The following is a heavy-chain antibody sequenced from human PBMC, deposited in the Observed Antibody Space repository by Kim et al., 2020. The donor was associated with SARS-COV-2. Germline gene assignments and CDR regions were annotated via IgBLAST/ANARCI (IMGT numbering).Heavy chain of an antibody. Sequence: GGSLRLSCAASGFTFSSYAMHWVRQAPGKGLEWVAVISYDGSNKYYADSVKGRFTISRDNSKNTLYLQMNSLRAEDTAVYYCARGDCSSTSCYLLDPTKNGSDQDGAFDIWGQGTMVTVSS. CDR1: GFTFSSYA. CDR3: ARGDCSSTSCYLLDPTKNGSDQDGAFDI. CDR2: ISYDGSNK. V-gene: IGHV3-30-3*01. J-gene: IGHJ3*02. D-gene: IGHD2-2*01.